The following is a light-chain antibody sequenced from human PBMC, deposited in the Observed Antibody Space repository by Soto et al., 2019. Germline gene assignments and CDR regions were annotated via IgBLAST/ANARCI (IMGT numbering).Light chain of an antibody. CDR3: QQSYRTPLT. CDR2: GAA. V-gene: IGKV1-39*01. J-gene: IGKJ4*01. Sequence: DIQMTQSPSSLSASVGDRVTITCRASQSISSYINWYQQKPGKAPKLLIYGAASLQSGVPSRFSGSGSGTDFTLTISSLQPEDFASYYCQQSYRTPLTFGGGTKVEIK. CDR1: QSISSY.